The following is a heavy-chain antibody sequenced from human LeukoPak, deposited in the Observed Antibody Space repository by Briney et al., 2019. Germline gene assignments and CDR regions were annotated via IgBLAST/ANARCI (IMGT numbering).Heavy chain of an antibody. J-gene: IGHJ6*02. Sequence: PSETLSLTCTVSGGSIRNRNYYWGWIRQPPGKGLEWIGYIYYSGSTNYNPSLKSRVTISVDTSKNQFSLKLSSVTAADTAVYYCARDRIVVVPAAIGGYYYGMDVWGQGITVTVSS. V-gene: IGHV4-61*01. CDR2: IYYSGST. CDR3: ARDRIVVVPAAIGGYYYGMDV. CDR1: GGSIRNRNYY. D-gene: IGHD2-2*01.